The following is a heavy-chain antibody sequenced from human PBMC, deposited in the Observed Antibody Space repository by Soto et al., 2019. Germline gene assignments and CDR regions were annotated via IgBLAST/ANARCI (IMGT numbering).Heavy chain of an antibody. CDR3: LRGGRGYTRDDVLDA. CDR2: ISSTSSVI. Sequence: EVQLVESGGGLVKPGGSLRLSCVDSGFTFRSYSMNWVRQAPGKGLEWVASISSTSSVIWYADSLKGRFTISRDNGKNSLFLQMDSLRADDTAVYYCLRGGRGYTRDDVLDAWGHGTMVTVSS. CDR1: GFTFRSYS. V-gene: IGHV3-21*06. J-gene: IGHJ3*01. D-gene: IGHD2-2*02.